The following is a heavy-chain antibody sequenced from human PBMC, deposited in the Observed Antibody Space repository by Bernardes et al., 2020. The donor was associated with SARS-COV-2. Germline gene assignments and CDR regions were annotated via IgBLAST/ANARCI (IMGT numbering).Heavy chain of an antibody. D-gene: IGHD3-9*01. CDR1: GGSISSYY. J-gene: IGHJ4*02. CDR3: ARVVLMAGVAAFDY. Sequence: SETLSLTCTVSGGSISSYYWSWIRQPPGKGLEWIGYIYYSGSTNYNPSLKSRVTISVDTSKNQFSLKLSSVTAADTAVYYCARVVLMAGVAAFDYWGQGTLVTVSS. CDR2: IYYSGST. V-gene: IGHV4-59*01.